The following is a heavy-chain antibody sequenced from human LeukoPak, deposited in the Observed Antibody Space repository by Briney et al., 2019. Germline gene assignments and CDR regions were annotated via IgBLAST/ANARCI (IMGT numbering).Heavy chain of an antibody. CDR3: ARDKGNYYDSSGYDY. CDR1: GFTFSSYA. Sequence: GSLRLSCAASGFTFSSYAMSWARQAPGKGLEWVSAISGSGGSTYYADSVKGRFTISRDNSKNTLYLQMNSLRAEDTAVYYCARDKGNYYDSSGYDYWGQGTLVTVSS. V-gene: IGHV3-23*01. J-gene: IGHJ4*02. D-gene: IGHD3-22*01. CDR2: ISGSGGST.